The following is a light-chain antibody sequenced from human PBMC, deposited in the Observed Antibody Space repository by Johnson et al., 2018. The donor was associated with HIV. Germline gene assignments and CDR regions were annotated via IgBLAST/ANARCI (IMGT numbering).Light chain of an antibody. J-gene: IGLJ1*01. V-gene: IGLV1-51*02. CDR1: TSSIGNNY. CDR3: GTWDSSLSSPYV. CDR2: ENN. Sequence: AVLTQPPSVSAAPGQKVTISCSGSTSSIGNNYVSWYQHLPGTAPKLLIYENNKRPSGIPDRFSGSKSGTSATLGITGLQTGDEADYYCGTWDSSLSSPYVFGTVTQVTVL.